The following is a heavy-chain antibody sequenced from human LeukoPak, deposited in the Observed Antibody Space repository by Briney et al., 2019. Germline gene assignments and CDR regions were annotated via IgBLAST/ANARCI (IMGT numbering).Heavy chain of an antibody. CDR2: IIPIFGTA. Sequence: GASVKVSCKASGGTFISYAISWVRQAPGQGLEWMGGIIPIFGTANYAQKFQGRVTITADESTSRAYMELSSLRSEETAVYYCARGYSSSWYSGYWGQGTLVTVSS. CDR1: GGTFISYA. V-gene: IGHV1-69*13. CDR3: ARGYSSSWYSGY. J-gene: IGHJ4*02. D-gene: IGHD6-13*01.